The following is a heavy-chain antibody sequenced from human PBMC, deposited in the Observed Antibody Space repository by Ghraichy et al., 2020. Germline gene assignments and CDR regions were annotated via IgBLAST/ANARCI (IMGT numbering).Heavy chain of an antibody. D-gene: IGHD2-8*01. V-gene: IGHV4-4*07. J-gene: IGHJ4*02. Sequence: SQTLSLTCSVSGGSISSYYWSWIRQPAGKGLEWIGRIYSSGSTNYNPSLRSRVTMSVDTSTNHFSLKLSSVTAADTDVYYCARNGPAFDYWGQGTLVTVSS. CDR1: GGSISSYY. CDR2: IYSSGST. CDR3: ARNGPAFDY.